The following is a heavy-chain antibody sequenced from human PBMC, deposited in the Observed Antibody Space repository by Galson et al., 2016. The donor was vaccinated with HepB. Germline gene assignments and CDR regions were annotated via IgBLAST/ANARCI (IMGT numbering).Heavy chain of an antibody. CDR1: GYTFASYG. J-gene: IGHJ4*02. CDR3: ARDWLVAVFDY. CDR2: ISAYNGNT. Sequence: SMKVSCKASGYTFASYGISWVRQAPGQGLEWMGWISAYNGNTNYAQKLQGRVTMTTDTSTSTAYMELRSLRSDDTAVYYCARDWLVAVFDYWGQGTLVTVSS. D-gene: IGHD6-19*01. V-gene: IGHV1-18*01.